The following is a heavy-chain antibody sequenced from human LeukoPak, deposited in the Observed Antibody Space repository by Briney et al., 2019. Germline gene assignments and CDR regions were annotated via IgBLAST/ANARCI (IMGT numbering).Heavy chain of an antibody. V-gene: IGHV3-48*03. D-gene: IGHD3-10*01. J-gene: IGHJ4*02. Sequence: GGSLRLSCAASGFTFSSCEMNWVRQAPGKGLEWVSYISSSGSTIYYADSVKGRFTISRDNAKNSLYLQMNSLRAEDTAVYYCARGNGLPRGVPFDYWGQGTLVTVSS. CDR2: ISSSGSTI. CDR1: GFTFSSCE. CDR3: ARGNGLPRGVPFDY.